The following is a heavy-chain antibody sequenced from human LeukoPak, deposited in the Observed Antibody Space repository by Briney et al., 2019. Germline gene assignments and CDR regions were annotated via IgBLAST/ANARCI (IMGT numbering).Heavy chain of an antibody. CDR2: ISAYNGNT. CDR1: GYTFTSYG. CDR3: ARDRVEGEQQLVPNDY. V-gene: IGHV1-18*01. Sequence: ASVKVSCKASGYTFTSYGISWVRQAPGQGLEWMGWISAYNGNTNYAQKLQGRVTMTTDTFTSTAYMELRSLRSDDTAVYYCARDRVEGEQQLVPNDYWGQGTLVTVSS. J-gene: IGHJ4*02. D-gene: IGHD6-13*01.